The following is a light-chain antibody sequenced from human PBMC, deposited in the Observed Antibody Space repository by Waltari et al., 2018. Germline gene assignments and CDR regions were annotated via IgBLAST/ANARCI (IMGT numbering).Light chain of an antibody. CDR2: DVN. J-gene: IGLJ1*01. CDR3: SSYTSSRAIFV. CDR1: GSDVGGSDY. V-gene: IGLV2-14*01. Sequence: QSALTQPASVSGSPGPSITIPCTGTGSDVGGSDYVSWYQRHPGKVPKVMIYDVNKRPSGVSDRFSGSKSGYTASLTISGLQAQDEADYYCSSYTSSRAIFVFGIGTKVTVL.